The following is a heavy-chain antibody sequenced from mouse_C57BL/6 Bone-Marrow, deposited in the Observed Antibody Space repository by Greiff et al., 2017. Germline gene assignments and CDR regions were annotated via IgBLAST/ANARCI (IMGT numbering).Heavy chain of an antibody. CDR3: ARHFHSDLAMDY. CDR2: IYPRSGNT. J-gene: IGHJ4*01. Sequence: QVQLQQSGAELARPGASVKLSCKASGYTFTSYGISWVKQRTGQGLEWIGEIYPRSGNTYYNEKFKGKATLTADKSSSTAYMELRSLTSEDSAVYFCARHFHSDLAMDYWGQGTSVTVSS. D-gene: IGHD2-13*01. V-gene: IGHV1-81*01. CDR1: GYTFTSYG.